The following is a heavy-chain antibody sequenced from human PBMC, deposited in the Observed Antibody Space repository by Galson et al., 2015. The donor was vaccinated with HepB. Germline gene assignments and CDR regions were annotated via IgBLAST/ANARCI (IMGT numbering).Heavy chain of an antibody. CDR2: INPNSGGT. V-gene: IGHV1-2*04. CDR3: AREGYCSSTSCQYYFDY. J-gene: IGHJ4*02. D-gene: IGHD2-2*01. Sequence: SVKVSCKASGYTFTGYYMHWVRQAPGQGLEWMGWINPNSGGTNYAQKFQGWVTMTRDTSISTAYMELSRLRSDDTAVYYCAREGYCSSTSCQYYFDYWGQGTLVTVSS. CDR1: GYTFTGYY.